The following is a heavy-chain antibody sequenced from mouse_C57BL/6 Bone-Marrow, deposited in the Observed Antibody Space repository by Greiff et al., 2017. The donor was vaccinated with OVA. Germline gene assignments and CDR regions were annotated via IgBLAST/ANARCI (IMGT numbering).Heavy chain of an antibody. CDR2: IYPRSGNT. D-gene: IGHD2-3*01. J-gene: IGHJ1*03. CDR1: GYTFTSYG. V-gene: IGHV1-81*01. CDR3: AREEVTDWYFDV. Sequence: VKVVESGAELARPGASVKLSCKASGYTFTSYGISWVKQRTGQGLEWIGEIYPRSGNTYYNEKFKGKATLTADKSSSTAYMELRSLTSEDSAVYFCAREEVTDWYFDVWGTGTTVTVSS.